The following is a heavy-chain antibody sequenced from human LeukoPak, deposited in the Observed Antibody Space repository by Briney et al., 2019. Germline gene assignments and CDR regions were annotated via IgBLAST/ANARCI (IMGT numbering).Heavy chain of an antibody. Sequence: PSETVSLTCTVYGGSFSTYYWIWLRHPPGKGLEWIGEINHSGSISYSPSLKSRVIISVDTSKEQFFLKLSSVTAADTAVYYCARGPGILTGYSPLGYWGQGTLVTVSS. CDR3: ARGPGILTGYSPLGY. CDR2: INHSGSI. V-gene: IGHV4-34*01. D-gene: IGHD3-9*01. J-gene: IGHJ4*02. CDR1: GGSFSTYY.